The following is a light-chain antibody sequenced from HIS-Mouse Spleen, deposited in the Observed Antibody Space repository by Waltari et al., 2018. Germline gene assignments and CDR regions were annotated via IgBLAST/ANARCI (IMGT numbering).Light chain of an antibody. Sequence: QSALTQPAPVSGSPGQSITISCTGTSSDVGGLNYVSWYQQHPGKAPKLMIYDVSNRPSGVSNRFSGSKSGNTASLTISGLQAEDEADYYCSSYTSSSTLVFGTGTKVTVL. CDR1: SSDVGGLNY. J-gene: IGLJ1*01. CDR3: SSYTSSSTLV. V-gene: IGLV2-14*03. CDR2: DVS.